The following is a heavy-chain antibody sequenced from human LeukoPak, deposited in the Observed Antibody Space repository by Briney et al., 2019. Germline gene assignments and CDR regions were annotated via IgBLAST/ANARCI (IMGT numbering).Heavy chain of an antibody. CDR1: GGTFSSYA. CDR2: IIPIFGTA. J-gene: IGHJ3*02. V-gene: IGHV1-69*05. D-gene: IGHD6-13*01. Sequence: ASVKVSCKASGGTFSSYAISWVRQAPGQGLEWMGGIIPIFGTANYAQKFQGRVTITTNESTSTAYMELSSLRSEDTAVYYCARVGGNWYSSSWYDGQSDAFDIWGQGTMVTVSS. CDR3: ARVGGNWYSSSWYDGQSDAFDI.